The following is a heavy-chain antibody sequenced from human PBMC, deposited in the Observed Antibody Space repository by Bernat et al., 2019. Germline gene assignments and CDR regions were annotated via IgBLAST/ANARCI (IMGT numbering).Heavy chain of an antibody. V-gene: IGHV5-51*01. Sequence: KPGESLKISCKGSGYSFTNYWIGWVRQMPGKGLEWMGMIYPGDSDTRYSPSFQGQVTISADKSINTAYLQWSSLKASDTAMYYCARLEATVTKGGVTSTYYYMDVWGKGTTVTVSS. J-gene: IGHJ6*03. CDR2: IYPGDSDT. CDR1: GYSFTNYW. CDR3: ARLEATVTKGGVTSTYYYMDV. D-gene: IGHD4-17*01.